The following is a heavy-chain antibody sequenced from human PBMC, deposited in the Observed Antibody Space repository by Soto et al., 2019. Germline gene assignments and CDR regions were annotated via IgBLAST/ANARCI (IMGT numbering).Heavy chain of an antibody. Sequence: GGSLRLSCAASGFTFSNAWMSWVRQAPGKGLEWVGRIKSKTDGGTTDYAAPVKGRFTISRDDSKNTLYLQMNSLKTEDTAVYYCTTDFPSEVVVPADNYYYYMDVWGKGTTVTVSS. D-gene: IGHD2-2*01. CDR1: GFTFSNAW. J-gene: IGHJ6*03. CDR3: TTDFPSEVVVPADNYYYYMDV. CDR2: IKSKTDGGTT. V-gene: IGHV3-15*01.